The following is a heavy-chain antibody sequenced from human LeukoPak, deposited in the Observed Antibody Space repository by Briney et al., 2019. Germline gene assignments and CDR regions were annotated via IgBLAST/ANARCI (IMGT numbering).Heavy chain of an antibody. V-gene: IGHV3-30-3*01. CDR1: GFTFSSYA. CDR2: ISYDGSNK. Sequence: AGRSLRLSCAASGFTFSSYAMHWVRQAPGKGLEWVAVISYDGSNKYYADSVKGRFTISRDNSKSTLYLQMNSLRAEDTASGIAAAGEVDYYYYMDVWGKGTTVTVSS. D-gene: IGHD6-13*01. CDR3: AAGEVDYYYYMDV. J-gene: IGHJ6*03.